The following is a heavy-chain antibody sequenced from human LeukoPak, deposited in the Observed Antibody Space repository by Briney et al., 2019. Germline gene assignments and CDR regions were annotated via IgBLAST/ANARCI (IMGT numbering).Heavy chain of an antibody. J-gene: IGHJ5*02. V-gene: IGHV4-34*01. Sequence: AETLSLTCAVYGGSFSGYYWSWIRQPPGKGLEWIGEINHSGSTNYNPSLKSRVTISVDTSKNQFSLKLSSVTAADTAVYYCARGPSNRNYYQSPLGFDPWGQGTLDTVSS. CDR3: ARGPSNRNYYQSPLGFDP. D-gene: IGHD1-7*01. CDR2: INHSGST. CDR1: GGSFSGYY.